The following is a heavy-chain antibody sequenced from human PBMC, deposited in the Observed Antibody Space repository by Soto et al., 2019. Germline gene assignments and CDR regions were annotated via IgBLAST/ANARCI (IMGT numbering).Heavy chain of an antibody. D-gene: IGHD2-2*01. J-gene: IGHJ6*02. CDR3: AKVRYSSPMGYYYGMDV. CDR2: IIPVFGTA. CDR1: RVAFSKFM. Sequence: QAQLEQSGGEVQKPGSSVKVSCKASRVAFSKFMVTWVRQAPGLGLEWVGGIIPVFGTANYAQKFQGRVTITADESKSTSYMEVNNLRSEDTAVYYCAKVRYSSPMGYYYGMDVWGQGTTVTVSS. V-gene: IGHV1-69*01.